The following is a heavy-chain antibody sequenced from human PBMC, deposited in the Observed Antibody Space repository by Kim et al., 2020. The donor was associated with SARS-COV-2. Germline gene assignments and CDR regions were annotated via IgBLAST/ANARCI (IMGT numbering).Heavy chain of an antibody. V-gene: IGHV3-30*01. Sequence: AQGRFTISRDNSKNTLYLQMNSLTAEDAAVYYCARGFYDYVWGSYRSFDYWGQGTLVTVS. D-gene: IGHD3-16*01. J-gene: IGHJ4*02. CDR3: ARGFYDYVWGSYRSFDY.